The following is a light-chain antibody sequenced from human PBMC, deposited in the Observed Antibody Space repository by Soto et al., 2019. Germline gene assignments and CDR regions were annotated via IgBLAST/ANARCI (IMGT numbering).Light chain of an antibody. J-gene: IGLJ1*01. CDR2: GNS. V-gene: IGLV1-40*01. CDR1: SSNIGAGYD. Sequence: QSVLTQPPSVSGAPGQRVTISCTGSSSNIGAGYDVHWYQQLPGTAPKLLIYGNSNRPSGVPDRFPGSKSGNTASLTVSGLQAEDEADYYCSSYAGSSNVFGTGTKVTVL. CDR3: SSYAGSSNV.